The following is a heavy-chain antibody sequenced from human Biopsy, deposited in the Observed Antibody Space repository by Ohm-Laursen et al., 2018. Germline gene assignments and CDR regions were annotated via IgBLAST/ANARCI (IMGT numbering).Heavy chain of an antibody. J-gene: IGHJ4*02. Sequence: SLRLSCSAFGFTFSDYYMSWIRQAPGKGLEWVSYISSSGSTIYYADSVKGRFTISRDSSKNTLYLQMNSLRVEDTAVYYCARGPSGVATIGRGQGTLVSVSS. CDR1: GFTFSDYY. CDR3: ARGPSGVATIG. CDR2: ISSSGSTI. D-gene: IGHD5-24*01. V-gene: IGHV3-11*04.